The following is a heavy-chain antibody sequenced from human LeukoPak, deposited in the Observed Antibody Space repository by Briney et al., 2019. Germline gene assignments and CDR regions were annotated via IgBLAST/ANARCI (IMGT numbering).Heavy chain of an antibody. CDR1: GFTFSAYW. CDR2: IKQDGSEK. Sequence: GGSLRLSCAASGFTFSAYWMSWVRQAPGKGLEWVANIKQDGSEKYYVDSVKGRFTTSRDNAKNSLYLQMNSLRAEDTAVYYCARARYSSSPLALRFFDYWGQGTLVTVSS. CDR3: ARARYSSSPLALRFFDY. J-gene: IGHJ4*02. V-gene: IGHV3-7*01. D-gene: IGHD6-6*01.